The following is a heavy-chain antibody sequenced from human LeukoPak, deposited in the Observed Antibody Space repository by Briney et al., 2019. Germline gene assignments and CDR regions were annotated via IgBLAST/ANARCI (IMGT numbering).Heavy chain of an antibody. CDR3: ARWGYCSSTSCYWGFDY. J-gene: IGHJ4*02. Sequence: PSETLSLTCTVSGGSISSSSYYWGWIRQPPGKGLEWIGSIYYSGSTYYNPSLKSRVTISVDTSKNQFSLKLSSVTAADTAVYYCARWGYCSSTSCYWGFDYWGQGTLVTVSS. D-gene: IGHD2-2*01. CDR1: GGSISSSSYY. CDR2: IYYSGST. V-gene: IGHV4-39*01.